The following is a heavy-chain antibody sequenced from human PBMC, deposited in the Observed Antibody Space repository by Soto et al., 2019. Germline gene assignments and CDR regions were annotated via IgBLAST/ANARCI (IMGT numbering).Heavy chain of an antibody. CDR3: ARDGGSYLYS. D-gene: IGHD1-26*01. CDR1: GGSISSYY. CDR2: IHYSGST. J-gene: IGHJ4*02. V-gene: IGHV4-59*01. Sequence: SETLSLTCTVSGGSISSYYWSWIRQPPGKGLEWIGYIHYSGSTNYNPSLKSRVTISVDTSKNQFSLKLSSVTAADTAVYYCARDGGSYLYSWGQGTLVTVSS.